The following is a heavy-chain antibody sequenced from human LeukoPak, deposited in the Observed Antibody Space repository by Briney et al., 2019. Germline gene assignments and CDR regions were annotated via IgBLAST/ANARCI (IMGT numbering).Heavy chain of an antibody. V-gene: IGHV3-33*06. CDR1: GFTFRNHG. Sequence: GGSLRLSCSASGFTFRNHGMHWVRQAPGKGLEWAAVIWYDGSNEYYADSVKGRFTISRDNSKNTLYVQMNSLRDEDTALYYCAKDQRWESPHYLDSWGQGTLVTVSS. D-gene: IGHD1-26*01. CDR2: IWYDGSNE. CDR3: AKDQRWESPHYLDS. J-gene: IGHJ4*02.